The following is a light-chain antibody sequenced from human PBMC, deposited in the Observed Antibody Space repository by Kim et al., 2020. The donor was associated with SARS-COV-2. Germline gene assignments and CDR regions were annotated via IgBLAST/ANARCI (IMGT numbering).Light chain of an antibody. V-gene: IGLV2-8*01. J-gene: IGLJ1*01. Sequence: QPGTISCTGTSSDMGGYNFVSWHQQHPGKAPKLIIYDVNKRPSGVPNRFSGSKSGNTASLTVSGLQAEDEADYYCSSYAGTNNVYVFGTGTKVTVL. CDR2: DVN. CDR1: SSDMGGYNF. CDR3: SSYAGTNNVYV.